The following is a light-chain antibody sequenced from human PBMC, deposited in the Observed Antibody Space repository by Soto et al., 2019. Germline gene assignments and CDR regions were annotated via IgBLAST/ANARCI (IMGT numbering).Light chain of an antibody. CDR2: CVS. CDR1: QSVRSRY. Sequence: EIVLTQSPGTLSLSPGERATLSCRASQSVRSRYLAWYQQKLGQAPRLLIYCVSNRATGIPDMFSGSGSWTDFTLTSSKRESVDCAVYYCQQYGTPPRTFGQGTKVEIK. CDR3: QQYGTPPRT. J-gene: IGKJ1*01. V-gene: IGKV3-20*01.